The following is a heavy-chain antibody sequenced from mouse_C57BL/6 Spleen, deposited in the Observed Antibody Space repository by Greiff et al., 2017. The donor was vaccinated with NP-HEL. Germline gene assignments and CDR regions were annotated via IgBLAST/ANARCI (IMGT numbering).Heavy chain of an antibody. V-gene: IGHV5-17*01. CDR2: ISSGSSTI. D-gene: IGHD3-2*02. Sequence: EVKVVESGGGLVKPGGSLKLSCAASGFTFSDYGMHWVRQAPEKGLEWVAYISSGSSTIYYADTVKGRFTISRDNAKNTLFLQMTSLRSEDTAMYYCAREAGVWFAYWGQGTLVTVSA. CDR3: AREAGVWFAY. CDR1: GFTFSDYG. J-gene: IGHJ3*01.